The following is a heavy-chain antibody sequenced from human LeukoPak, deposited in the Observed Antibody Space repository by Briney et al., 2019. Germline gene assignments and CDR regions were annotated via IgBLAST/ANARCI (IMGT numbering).Heavy chain of an antibody. Sequence: NSSETLSLTCTVSGGSVSSGGYYWSWIRQHPGKGLEWIGIVYHSGSTFYNPSLKSRVSLSVDTPKNQFSLKLSSVTAADTAAYYCARARVEVAAIFDYWGQGTLVTVSS. CDR1: GGSVSSGGYY. V-gene: IGHV4-31*03. J-gene: IGHJ4*02. CDR2: VYHSGST. D-gene: IGHD2-15*01. CDR3: ARARVEVAAIFDY.